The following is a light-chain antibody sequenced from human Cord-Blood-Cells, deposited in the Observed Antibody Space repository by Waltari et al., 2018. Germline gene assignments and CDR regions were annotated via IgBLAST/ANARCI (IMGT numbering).Light chain of an antibody. Sequence: QAVVTQEPSLTVSPGGTVTLTCGSSTGAVTSGHYPYWFQQKPGQAPRTLIYDTSNKHAWTPARFSGSLLGGKVALTLSGAQPEDEAEYYCLLSYSGARFWVFGGGTKLTVL. V-gene: IGLV7-46*01. CDR1: TGAVTSGHY. CDR3: LLSYSGARFWV. CDR2: DTS. J-gene: IGLJ3*02.